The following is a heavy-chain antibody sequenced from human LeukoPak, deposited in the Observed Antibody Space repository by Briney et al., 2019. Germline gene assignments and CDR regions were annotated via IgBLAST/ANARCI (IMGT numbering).Heavy chain of an antibody. D-gene: IGHD6-13*01. CDR1: GGSISSSSYY. V-gene: IGHV4-39*07. CDR2: IYYSGST. Sequence: PSETLSLTCTVSGGSISSSSYYWGWIRQPPGKGLEWIGIIYYSGSTYYNPSLKSRVTMSVDTSKNQFSLKLSSVTAADTAVYYCARARYSSSCPDYWGQGTPVTVSS. CDR3: ARARYSSSCPDY. J-gene: IGHJ4*02.